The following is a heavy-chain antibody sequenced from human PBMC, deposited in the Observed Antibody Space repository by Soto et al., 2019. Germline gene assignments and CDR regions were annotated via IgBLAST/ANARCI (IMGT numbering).Heavy chain of an antibody. CDR2: MSHSGGA. CDR1: GGFVSSGSYY. D-gene: IGHD3-16*01. V-gene: IGHV4-34*01. CDR3: ARVERGNATIVVDAFDI. J-gene: IGHJ3*02. Sequence: QVQLQQWGAGLLKPSETLSLTCAVYGGFVSSGSYYCSWIRQPPGKGLEWIGEMSHSGGANFNPSLRGRVTISVGTAKNQFSLKMTSVTAADTALYYCARVERGNATIVVDAFDIWGPGTMVTVSS.